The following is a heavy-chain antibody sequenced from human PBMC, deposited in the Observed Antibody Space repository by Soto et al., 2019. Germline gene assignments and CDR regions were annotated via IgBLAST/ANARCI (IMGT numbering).Heavy chain of an antibody. CDR3: TRGPPRVQWFDP. CDR2: IYFTGST. V-gene: IGHV4-61*01. Sequence: LSLTCTVSGGAVSSGTYYWSWIRQPPGKGLEWIGHIYFTGSTNYNPSLKSRVTMSLDTSRNQFSLKLSSVTAADAAVYYCTRGPPRVQWFDPWGLGTLVTVSS. CDR1: GGAVSSGTYY. J-gene: IGHJ5*02.